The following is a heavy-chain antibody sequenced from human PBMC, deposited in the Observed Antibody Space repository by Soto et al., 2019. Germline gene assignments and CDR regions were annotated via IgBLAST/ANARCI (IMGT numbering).Heavy chain of an antibody. Sequence: VQLVQSGAEVKKPGASVKVSCKASGYTFITYYMHCVRQAPGQGLEWMGIINPTGGSTTYAQKLQGRVTMTGDTSTSTVYMELSSLRSEDTAVYYCARHLDSSGWYYFDYWGQGTLVTVSS. D-gene: IGHD6-19*01. CDR3: ARHLDSSGWYYFDY. V-gene: IGHV1-46*03. CDR1: GYTFITYY. CDR2: INPTGGST. J-gene: IGHJ4*02.